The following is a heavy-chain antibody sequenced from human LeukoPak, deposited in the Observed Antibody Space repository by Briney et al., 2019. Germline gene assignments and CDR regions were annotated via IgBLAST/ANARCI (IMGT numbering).Heavy chain of an antibody. V-gene: IGHV1-69*04. Sequence: SVKVSCKASGGTFSSYAISWVRQAPGQGLEWMGRIIPILGIASYAQKFQGRVTITADKSTSTAYMELSSLRSEDTAVYYCAREAKWELHAFDIWGQGTMVTVSS. J-gene: IGHJ3*02. CDR3: AREAKWELHAFDI. D-gene: IGHD1-26*01. CDR2: IIPILGIA. CDR1: GGTFSSYA.